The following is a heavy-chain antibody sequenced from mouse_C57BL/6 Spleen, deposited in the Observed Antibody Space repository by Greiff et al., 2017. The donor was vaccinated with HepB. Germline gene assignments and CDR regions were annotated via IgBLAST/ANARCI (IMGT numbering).Heavy chain of an antibody. Sequence: EVQLVESGGGLVKPGGSLKLSCAASGFTFSDYGMHWVRQAPEKGLEWVAYISSGSSTIYYADTVKGRFTISRDNAKNTLFLQMTSLRYEDTAMYYCARQGGYYAMDYWGQGTSVTVSS. CDR3: ARQGGYYAMDY. D-gene: IGHD1-1*02. CDR2: ISSGSSTI. J-gene: IGHJ4*01. CDR1: GFTFSDYG. V-gene: IGHV5-17*01.